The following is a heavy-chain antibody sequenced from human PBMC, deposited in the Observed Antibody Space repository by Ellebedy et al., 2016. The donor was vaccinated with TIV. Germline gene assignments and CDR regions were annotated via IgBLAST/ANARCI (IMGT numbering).Heavy chain of an antibody. Sequence: PGGSLRLSCAASGFTFSSYAMTWVRQAPGKGLEWVSAMSGSGGSTYYADSVKGRFTISRDNSKNTLYLQMTSLRAEDSAVYYCAKRLGGDGYNNWFGGNYYFDYWGQGTLVTVSS. CDR3: AKRLGGDGYNNWFGGNYYFDY. CDR1: GFTFSSYA. D-gene: IGHD5-24*01. CDR2: MSGSGGST. V-gene: IGHV3-23*01. J-gene: IGHJ4*02.